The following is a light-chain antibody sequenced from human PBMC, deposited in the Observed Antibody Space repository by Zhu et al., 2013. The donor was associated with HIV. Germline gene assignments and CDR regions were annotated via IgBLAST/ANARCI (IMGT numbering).Light chain of an antibody. V-gene: IGKV1-8*01. J-gene: IGKJ1*01. CDR2: AAS. Sequence: AIRMTQSPSSLSASTGDRVTITCRASQGISSYLAWYQQKPGKAPKLLIYAASTLQSGVPSRFSGSRSGTDFTLTISCLQSEDFATYYCQQYYSYPRTFGQGTKVEIK. CDR3: QQYYSYPRT. CDR1: QGISSY.